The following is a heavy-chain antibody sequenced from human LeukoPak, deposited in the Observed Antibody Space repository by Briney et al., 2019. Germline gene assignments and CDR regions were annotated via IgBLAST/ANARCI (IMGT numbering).Heavy chain of an antibody. D-gene: IGHD3-10*01. Sequence: GGSLRLSCAASGFTFSKYGMHWVSQAPGKGLEWVAVISYDGSNKYYADSVKGRFTISRDNSKNTLYLQMNSLRAEDTAVYYCAKRTYYYGSGTYANGMDVWGQGTTVAVSS. CDR2: ISYDGSNK. V-gene: IGHV3-30*18. CDR1: GFTFSKYG. J-gene: IGHJ6*02. CDR3: AKRTYYYGSGTYANGMDV.